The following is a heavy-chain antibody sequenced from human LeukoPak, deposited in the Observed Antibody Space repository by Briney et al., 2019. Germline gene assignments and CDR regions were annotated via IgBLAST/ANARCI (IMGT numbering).Heavy chain of an antibody. D-gene: IGHD3-22*01. CDR1: GYTFTDYY. CDR2: INPNSGGT. Sequence: ASVKVSCKASGYTFTDYYMHWVRQAPGQGLEWMGWINPNSGGTNYAQKFQGRVTMTRDTSISTAYMELSRLRSDDTAVYYCARDQDSSGRNWFDPWGQGTLVTVSS. CDR3: ARDQDSSGRNWFDP. J-gene: IGHJ5*02. V-gene: IGHV1-2*02.